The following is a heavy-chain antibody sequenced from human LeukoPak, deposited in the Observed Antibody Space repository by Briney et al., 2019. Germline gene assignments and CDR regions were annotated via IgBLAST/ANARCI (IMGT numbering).Heavy chain of an antibody. J-gene: IGHJ4*02. CDR1: GGTFSDYA. V-gene: IGHV1-69*04. CDR2: IIPVLGIT. CDR3: AKSNYYGSGRNHYFDY. D-gene: IGHD3-10*01. Sequence: GASVKVSCKASGGTFSDYAINWVRQAPGQGLEWIGRIIPVLGITQYAQTFQGRVVITADTSTSTAYMDLSSLRSEDTAVFYCAKSNYYGSGRNHYFDYWGQGTLVTVSS.